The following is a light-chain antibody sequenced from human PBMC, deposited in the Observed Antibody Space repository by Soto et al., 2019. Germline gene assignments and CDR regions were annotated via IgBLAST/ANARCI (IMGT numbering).Light chain of an antibody. CDR1: QNVSSSY. V-gene: IGKV3-20*01. CDR2: GES. CDR3: QQYGSSPRT. Sequence: EIVLTQSPGTLSLSPGGRATLSCQASQNVSSSYLAWYQQKTGQAPRPLIFGESSRATGIADRCSGRGSGTDYTLTISTLEPEDFAVYYCQQYGSSPRTFGQGTKVDIK. J-gene: IGKJ1*01.